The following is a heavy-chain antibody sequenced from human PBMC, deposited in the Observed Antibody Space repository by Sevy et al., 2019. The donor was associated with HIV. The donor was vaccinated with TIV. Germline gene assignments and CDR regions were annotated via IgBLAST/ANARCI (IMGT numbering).Heavy chain of an antibody. Sequence: GGSLRLSCAASGFTVSNNYMSWVRQAPGKGLEWVSVIYTGGSTYYVDSVEGRFTMSRDDSKNTVYLEMNNLSAEDTAIYYCARDHGDVQDWYFDLWGRGTLVTVSS. D-gene: IGHD7-27*01. CDR1: GFTVSNNY. J-gene: IGHJ2*01. CDR3: ARDHGDVQDWYFDL. CDR2: IYTGGST. V-gene: IGHV3-53*01.